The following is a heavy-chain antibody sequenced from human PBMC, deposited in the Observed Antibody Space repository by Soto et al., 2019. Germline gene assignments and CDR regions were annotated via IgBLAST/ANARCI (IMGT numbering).Heavy chain of an antibody. CDR1: GGSISSYY. CDR3: ARGTFGVVKD. J-gene: IGHJ4*02. Sequence: QVQLQESGPGLVKPSETLSLTCTVSGGSISSYYWSWIRQSPGKGLEWIGYMYYSGSTNYNPSLKSRVTISIDTSRNQFCLKLSSVTAADTAVYYCARGTFGVVKDWGQGTLVTGSS. CDR2: MYYSGST. V-gene: IGHV4-59*01. D-gene: IGHD3-3*01.